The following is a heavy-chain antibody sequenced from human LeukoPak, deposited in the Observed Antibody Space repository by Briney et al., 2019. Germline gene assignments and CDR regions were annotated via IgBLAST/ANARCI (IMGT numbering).Heavy chain of an antibody. V-gene: IGHV3-23*01. Sequence: PGGSLRLSCAASGFTFSSYAMSWVRQAPGKGLEWVSAISGSGGSTYYADSVKGRFTISRDNSKNTLYLQMNSLRAEDTAVYYCAKGGAYQLLRPYYYYYGMDVWGQGTTVTVSS. D-gene: IGHD2-2*01. J-gene: IGHJ6*02. CDR3: AKGGAYQLLRPYYYYYGMDV. CDR1: GFTFSSYA. CDR2: ISGSGGST.